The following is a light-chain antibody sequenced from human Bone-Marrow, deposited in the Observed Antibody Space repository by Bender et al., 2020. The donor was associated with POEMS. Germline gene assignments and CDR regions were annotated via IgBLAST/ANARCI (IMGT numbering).Light chain of an antibody. CDR2: DDV. CDR1: HIGSKS. CDR3: QAWDNSIYV. V-gene: IGLV3-21*02. Sequence: SYVLTQSPSVSLAAGQTASITCGGDHIGSKSVHWYQQRPGQAPVLVVYDDVDRPSGIPERFSGSNSGNTATLTISGIQATDEADYYCQAWDNSIYVFGTGTKVTVL. J-gene: IGLJ1*01.